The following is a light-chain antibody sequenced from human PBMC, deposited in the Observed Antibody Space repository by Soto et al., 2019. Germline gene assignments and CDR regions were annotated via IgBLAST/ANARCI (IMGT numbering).Light chain of an antibody. Sequence: DIQMTQSPSSVSSSVGDRVTITCRASQGISSWLAWYQQKPGKAPKLLIYAASSLQSGAPSRFSGSGSGTNCPRTISTRQPEDFAPYYCQPANSSPLTFGEGTKGEIK. CDR1: QGISSW. V-gene: IGKV1-12*01. J-gene: IGKJ4*01. CDR3: QPANSSPLT. CDR2: AAS.